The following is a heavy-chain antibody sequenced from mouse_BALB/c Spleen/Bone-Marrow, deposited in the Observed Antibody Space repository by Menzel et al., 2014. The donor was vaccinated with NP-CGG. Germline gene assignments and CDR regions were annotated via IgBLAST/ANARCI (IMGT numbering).Heavy chain of an antibody. V-gene: IGHV2-9*02. CDR2: IRAGGST. Sequence: VKLVESGPGLVAPSQSLSITCTVSGFSLTSYGVHWVRQPPGKGLEWLGVIRAGGSTNYNSALMSRLSISKDNSKSQVFLKMNSLQTDDTAMYYCARVTGTDWYFDVWGAGTTVTVSS. CDR1: GFSLTSYG. J-gene: IGHJ1*01. D-gene: IGHD4-1*01. CDR3: ARVTGTDWYFDV.